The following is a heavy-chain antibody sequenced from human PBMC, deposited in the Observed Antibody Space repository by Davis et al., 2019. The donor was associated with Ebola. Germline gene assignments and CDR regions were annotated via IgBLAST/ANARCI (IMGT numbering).Heavy chain of an antibody. Sequence: ASVKVSCKASGYSFSDYKIHWVRQAPGQRLEWMGWINPANHETMYSERFQGRVTITIDTSATTIDVGLNSLTSEDTAVYYCGRGRGRFGELIKNWFDPWGQGTLVTFSS. CDR2: INPANHET. V-gene: IGHV1-3*01. D-gene: IGHD3-10*01. J-gene: IGHJ5*02. CDR3: GRGRGRFGELIKNWFDP. CDR1: GYSFSDYK.